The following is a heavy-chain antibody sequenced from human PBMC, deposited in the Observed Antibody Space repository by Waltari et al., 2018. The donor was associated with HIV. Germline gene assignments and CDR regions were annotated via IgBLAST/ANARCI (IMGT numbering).Heavy chain of an antibody. J-gene: IGHJ4*02. V-gene: IGHV3-9*01. CDR1: GFIFADYA. D-gene: IGHD3-10*01. CDR3: AKDTLRGPQLFYFDN. CDR2: ISWNSGSA. Sequence: EVHLVESGGGLVQPGRSLRLSCAASGFIFADYAMHWVRQAPGGGLEWVAGISWNSGSAVYADSVQGRFIISRDNAKNSLYLQMNSLRTEDTAFYYCAKDTLRGPQLFYFDNWGQGTLVTVSS.